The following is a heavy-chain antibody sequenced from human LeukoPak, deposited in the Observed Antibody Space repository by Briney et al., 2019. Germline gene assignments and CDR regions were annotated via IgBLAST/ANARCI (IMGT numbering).Heavy chain of an antibody. CDR2: INHSGST. D-gene: IGHD6-6*01. J-gene: IGHJ4*02. CDR3: AKDDSRSSEISLWYFQY. Sequence: SETLSLTCVVYGGSFSGDYWSWIRQPPGKGLEWIGKINHSGSTNYNPSLKSRVTISVDTSKNQFSLKLSSVTAADTAIYYCAKDDSRSSEISLWYFQYWGRGTLVTVSS. V-gene: IGHV4-34*01. CDR1: GGSFSGDY.